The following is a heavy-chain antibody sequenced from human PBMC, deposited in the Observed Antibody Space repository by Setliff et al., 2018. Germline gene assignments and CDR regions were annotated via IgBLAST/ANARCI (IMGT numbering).Heavy chain of an antibody. CDR3: ARWTYSSGTG. J-gene: IGHJ4*02. D-gene: IGHD6-19*01. V-gene: IGHV4-4*07. CDR1: GGSISSYY. Sequence: EILSLTCTVSGGSISSYYWSWIRQPAGKGLEWIGHIYIGGSAYYNPSLRSRVTISVDTSKNQFSLKLSSVTAADTAVYYCARWTYSSGTGWGQGTLVTVSS. CDR2: IYIGGSA.